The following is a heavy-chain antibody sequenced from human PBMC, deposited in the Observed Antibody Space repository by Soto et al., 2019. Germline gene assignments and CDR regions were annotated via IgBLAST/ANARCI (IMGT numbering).Heavy chain of an antibody. J-gene: IGHJ5*02. CDR2: IYYSGST. Sequence: QLQLQESGPGLVKPSETLSLTCTVSGGSISSSSYYWGWIRQPPGKGLEWIGSIYYSGSTYYNPSLKSRVTISVDTSNNQFSLNLSSVTAADTAVYYCARHRRGIAAFDPWGQGTLVTVSS. CDR3: ARHRRGIAAFDP. CDR1: GGSISSSSYY. V-gene: IGHV4-39*01. D-gene: IGHD6-13*01.